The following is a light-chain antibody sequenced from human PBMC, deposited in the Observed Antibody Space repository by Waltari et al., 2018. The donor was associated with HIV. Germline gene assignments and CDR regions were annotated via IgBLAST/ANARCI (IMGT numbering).Light chain of an antibody. V-gene: IGLV2-14*03. Sequence: QSVLTQPASVSGSPGQSVTISCTGTSSDFGFDNYVSWYQQYPGKAPTLIIYEVSSRPAGVSYRFSGSKSGNTASLTISGLQNEDEADYFCTSYTTSDTLRFGGGTKVTVL. CDR3: TSYTTSDTLR. CDR2: EVS. J-gene: IGLJ3*02. CDR1: SSDFGFDNY.